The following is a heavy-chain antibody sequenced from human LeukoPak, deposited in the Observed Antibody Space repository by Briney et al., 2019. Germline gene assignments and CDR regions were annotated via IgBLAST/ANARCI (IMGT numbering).Heavy chain of an antibody. Sequence: GASVKVSCKASGYTFTSYGISWVRQAPGQGLEWMGWISAYNGNTNYAQKLQGRVTMTTDTSTSTAYMELRSLRSDDTAVYYCARDRSPIVVVPAAYFDYWGQGTLVTVSS. V-gene: IGHV1-18*01. CDR3: ARDRSPIVVVPAAYFDY. J-gene: IGHJ4*02. CDR2: ISAYNGNT. D-gene: IGHD2-2*01. CDR1: GYTFTSYG.